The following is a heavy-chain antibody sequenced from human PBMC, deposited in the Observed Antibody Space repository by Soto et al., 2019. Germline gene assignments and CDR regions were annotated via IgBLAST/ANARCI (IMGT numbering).Heavy chain of an antibody. J-gene: IGHJ5*02. CDR1: GGSISGYY. Sequence: SATLSLTCSVSGGSISGYYWSWIRQSPAKGQEWIGYIYYSGSTYYNPSLKSRVTISVDTSKNQFSLKLSSVTAADTAVYYCARGVAAAILSLWLYSNWFDPWGQGTLVTVSS. D-gene: IGHD3-16*02. CDR3: ARGVAAAILSLWLYSNWFDP. CDR2: IYYSGST. V-gene: IGHV4-59*08.